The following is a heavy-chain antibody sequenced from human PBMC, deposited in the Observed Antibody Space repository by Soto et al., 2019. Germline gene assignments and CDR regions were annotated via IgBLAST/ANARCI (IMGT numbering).Heavy chain of an antibody. Sequence: QITLKESGPTLVKPTQTLTLTCTFSGFSLSTSGVGVGWIRQPPGKALEWLAVIYWDDDERYSPSLKSSLTITKDTSKNQVVLTMTNVDPVDTATYYCAHGGGSGNSAYFQHWGQGTLVTVSS. J-gene: IGHJ1*01. V-gene: IGHV2-5*02. CDR1: GFSLSTSGVG. CDR2: IYWDDDE. D-gene: IGHD3-16*01. CDR3: AHGGGSGNSAYFQH.